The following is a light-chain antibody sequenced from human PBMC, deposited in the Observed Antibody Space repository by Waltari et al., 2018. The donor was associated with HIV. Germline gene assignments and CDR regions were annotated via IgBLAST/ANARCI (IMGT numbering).Light chain of an antibody. CDR2: DTN. CDR3: LLSYSGARPHVV. CDR1: TGAVTSGHY. J-gene: IGLJ2*01. Sequence: QAVVTQEPSLTVSPGGTVTLPCGSTTGAVTSGHYPYWFQQKPGQAPRTLLYDTNNKHSWTPARFSGSLLGGRAALTLSGAQPEDEAEYYCLLSYSGARPHVVFGGGTKLTVL. V-gene: IGLV7-46*01.